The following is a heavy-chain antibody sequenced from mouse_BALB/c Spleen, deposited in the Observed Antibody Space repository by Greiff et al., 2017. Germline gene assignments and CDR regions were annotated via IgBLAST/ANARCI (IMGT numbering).Heavy chain of an antibody. V-gene: IGHV5-6-3*01. J-gene: IGHJ4*01. D-gene: IGHD2-3*01. CDR1: GFTFSSYG. CDR3: ARDFYDGYSSYAIDY. CDR2: INSNGGSN. Sequence: EVQLVESGGGLVQPGGSLKLSCAASGFTFSSYGMSWVRQTPDKRLELVATINSNGGSNYYPDSVKGRFTLSRDNAKNTLFLQMSSLKSEDTAMYCCARDFYDGYSSYAIDYWGQGTSVTVSS.